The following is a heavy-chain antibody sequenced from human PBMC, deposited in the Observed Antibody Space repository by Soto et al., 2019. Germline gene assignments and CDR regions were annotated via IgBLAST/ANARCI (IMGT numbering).Heavy chain of an antibody. Sequence: GGSLRLFCAASGFTFSSYSMNWVRQAPRKGLEWVSSISSSSSYIYYADSVKGRFTISRDNAKNSLYLQMSSLRAEDTAVYYCAREGYPRGGVDYYYYYMDVWGKGTTVTVSS. V-gene: IGHV3-21*01. J-gene: IGHJ6*03. CDR3: AREGYPRGGVDYYYYYMDV. CDR2: ISSSSSYI. D-gene: IGHD2-8*01. CDR1: GFTFSSYS.